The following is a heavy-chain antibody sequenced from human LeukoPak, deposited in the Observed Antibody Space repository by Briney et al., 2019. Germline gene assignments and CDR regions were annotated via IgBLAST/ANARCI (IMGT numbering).Heavy chain of an antibody. CDR2: IYSGGST. D-gene: IGHD2-2*01. J-gene: IGHJ6*04. CDR3: ARDRDIVVVPAARMDV. V-gene: IGHV3-66*01. Sequence: GGSLRLSCAASGFTVSSNYMSWVRQAPGKGLEWVSVIYSGGSTYYADSVKGRFTISRDNSKNTLYLQMNSLRAEDTAVYYCARDRDIVVVPAARMDVWGKGTTVTVSS. CDR1: GFTVSSNY.